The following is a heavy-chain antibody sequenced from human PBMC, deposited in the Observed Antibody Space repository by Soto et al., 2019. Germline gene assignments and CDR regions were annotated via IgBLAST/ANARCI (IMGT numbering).Heavy chain of an antibody. Sequence: GGSLRLSCAATGFTVSSNYMSWVRQAPGKGLEWVSVIYSGGSTYYADSVKGRFTISRDNSKNTLYLQMNSLRAEDTAVYYCARERARNGMDVWGQGTTVTVSS. CDR3: ARERARNGMDV. V-gene: IGHV3-53*01. CDR2: IYSGGST. CDR1: GFTVSSNY. J-gene: IGHJ6*02.